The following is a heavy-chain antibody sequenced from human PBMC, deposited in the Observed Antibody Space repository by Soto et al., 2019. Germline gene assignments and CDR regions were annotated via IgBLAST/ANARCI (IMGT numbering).Heavy chain of an antibody. CDR3: AHTLGYCSGGSCYSYYFDY. V-gene: IGHV2-5*02. Sequence: QITLKESGPTLVKPTQTLTLTCTFSGFSLSTSGVGVGWIRQPPGKALEWLALIYWDDDKRYSPSLKSRLTITKDTSKHPVVLTMTNMDPVDTATYYCAHTLGYCSGGSCYSYYFDYWGQGTLVTVSS. D-gene: IGHD2-15*01. CDR1: GFSLSTSGVG. J-gene: IGHJ4*02. CDR2: IYWDDDK.